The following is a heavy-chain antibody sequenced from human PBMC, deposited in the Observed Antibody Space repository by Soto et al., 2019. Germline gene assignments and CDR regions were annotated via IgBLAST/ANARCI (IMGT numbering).Heavy chain of an antibody. Sequence: EVQLLESGGGLVQPGGSLRLSCAASGFTFSSDAMSWVLQAPGKGLQCFSDISGSGGSTYYADSAKARLTISRDNSKNTLYLKTNRLRAEDTAVYYCAKDRQQRAWNYSVAEYFPHWGHGTLVTVSS. J-gene: IGHJ1*01. CDR3: AKDRQQRAWNYSVAEYFPH. V-gene: IGHV3-23*01. CDR2: ISGSGGST. CDR1: GFTFSSDA. D-gene: IGHD1-7*01.